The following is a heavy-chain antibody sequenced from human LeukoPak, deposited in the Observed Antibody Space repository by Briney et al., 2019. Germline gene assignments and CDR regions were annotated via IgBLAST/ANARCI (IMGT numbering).Heavy chain of an antibody. CDR2: INSDGSST. CDR1: GFTFSTYW. D-gene: IGHD3-10*01. J-gene: IGHJ6*04. CDR3: ARAGVLAGLDV. Sequence: PGGSLRLSCAASGFTFSTYWMHWVRHAPGKGLVWVSRINSDGSSTNYADSVKGRFTISRDNAKNTLYLQMNSLRAEDTAVYYCARAGVLAGLDVWGKGTTVTVSS. V-gene: IGHV3-74*01.